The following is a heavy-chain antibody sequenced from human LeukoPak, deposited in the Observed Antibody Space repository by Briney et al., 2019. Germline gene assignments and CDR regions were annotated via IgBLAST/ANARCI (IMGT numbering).Heavy chain of an antibody. J-gene: IGHJ3*02. D-gene: IGHD1-1*01. CDR1: VYTFSIYD. V-gene: IGHV3-48*03. CDR3: GRDQLWDTVHPSPDAFEI. Sequence: PGGSLRLSCAASVYTFSIYDVNCVRHAPGGGGECVSYISSSGGTIYYAHSVRGRFTISRDNAKNSPYLQMNTVRDEDRAVYFLGRDQLWDTVHPSPDAFEISGQGAMVTVSS. CDR2: ISSSGGTI.